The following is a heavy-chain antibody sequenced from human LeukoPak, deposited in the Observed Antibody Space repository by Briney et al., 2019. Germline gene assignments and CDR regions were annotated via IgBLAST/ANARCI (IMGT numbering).Heavy chain of an antibody. CDR2: INPSGGST. CDR3: ARFKGNYYDSSGYSPYFDY. J-gene: IGHJ4*02. Sequence: ASVKVSCKASGYTFTSYYMHWVRQAPGQGLEWMGIINPSGGSTSYAQKFQGRVTMTRDTSTSTVYMELSSLRSEDTAVYYCARFKGNYYDSSGYSPYFDYWGQGTLVTVSS. V-gene: IGHV1-46*01. D-gene: IGHD3-22*01. CDR1: GYTFTSYY.